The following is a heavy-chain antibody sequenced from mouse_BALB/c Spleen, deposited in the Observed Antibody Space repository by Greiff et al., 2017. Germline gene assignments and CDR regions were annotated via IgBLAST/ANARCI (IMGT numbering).Heavy chain of an antibody. CDR3: ARKYGNYPYAMDY. CDR2: INPSSGYT. J-gene: IGHJ4*01. D-gene: IGHD2-10*02. Sequence: QVQLQQSAAELARPGASVKMSCKASGYTFTSYTMHWVKQRPGQGLEWIGYINPSSGYTEYNQKFKDKTTLTADKSSSTAYMQLSSLTSEDSAVYYCARKYGNYPYAMDYWGQGTSVTVSS. CDR1: GYTFTSYT. V-gene: IGHV1-4*02.